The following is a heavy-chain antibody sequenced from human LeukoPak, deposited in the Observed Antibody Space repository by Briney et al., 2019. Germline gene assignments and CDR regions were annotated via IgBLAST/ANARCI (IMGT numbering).Heavy chain of an antibody. Sequence: SETLSLTCTVSGGSISSYYWSWIRQPPGKGLEWIGYIYYSGSTNYNPSLKSRVTISVDTSKNQFSLKLSSVIAADTAVYYCARQYSRVSYFDYWGQGTLVTVSS. CDR2: IYYSGST. V-gene: IGHV4-59*01. CDR1: GGSISSYY. D-gene: IGHD3-22*01. CDR3: ARQYSRVSYFDY. J-gene: IGHJ4*02.